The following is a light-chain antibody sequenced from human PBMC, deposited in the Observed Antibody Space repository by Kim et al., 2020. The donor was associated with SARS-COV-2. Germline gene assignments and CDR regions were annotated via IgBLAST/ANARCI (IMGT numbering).Light chain of an antibody. CDR1: QGIRND. V-gene: IGKV1-6*01. CDR2: AAS. Sequence: ASMGDRVTITCRQSQGIRNDLSWYQQKPEQAPKVLVYAASSLQPGVPSRFSGSGADTDFTLTIRRLQPEDAATYYCVRDYTYPWTFGQGTKVEIK. CDR3: VRDYTYPWT. J-gene: IGKJ1*01.